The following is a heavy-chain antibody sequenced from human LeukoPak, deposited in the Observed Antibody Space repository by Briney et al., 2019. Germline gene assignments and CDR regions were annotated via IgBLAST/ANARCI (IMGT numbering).Heavy chain of an antibody. D-gene: IGHD3-16*01. CDR1: GYTFTSYG. CDR3: ARERTIMITFGGHLSPWDYFDY. J-gene: IGHJ4*02. CDR2: ISAYNGNT. Sequence: ASVKVSCKASGYTFTSYGISWVRQAPGQGLEWMGWISAYNGNTNYAQKLQGRVTMTTDTSTSTAYMELRSLRSDDTAVYYCARERTIMITFGGHLSPWDYFDYWGQGTLVTVSS. V-gene: IGHV1-18*01.